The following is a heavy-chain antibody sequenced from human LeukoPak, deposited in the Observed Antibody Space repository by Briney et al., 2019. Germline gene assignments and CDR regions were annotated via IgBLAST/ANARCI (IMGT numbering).Heavy chain of an antibody. CDR2: ISGSGGST. D-gene: IGHD1-26*01. J-gene: IGHJ4*02. Sequence: GGSLRLSCAASGFTFSSYAMSWVRQAPGKGLEWVSAISGSGGSTYYADSVKGRFTISRGNSKNTLYLQMNSLRAEDTAVYYCAKDPNWEQPPDYFDYWGQGTLVTVSS. CDR1: GFTFSSYA. CDR3: AKDPNWEQPPDYFDY. V-gene: IGHV3-23*01.